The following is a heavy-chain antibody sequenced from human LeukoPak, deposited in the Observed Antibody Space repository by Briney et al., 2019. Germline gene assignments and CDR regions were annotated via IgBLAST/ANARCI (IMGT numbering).Heavy chain of an antibody. CDR1: GGSISSYY. CDR2: INHSGST. Sequence: SETLSLTCTVSGGSISSYYWSWIRQPPGKGLEWIGEINHSGSTNYNPSLKSRVTMSVDTSKNQFSLKLSSVTAADTAVYYCARDARWSDSSSWQKGHDAFDIWGQGTMVTVSS. D-gene: IGHD6-13*01. V-gene: IGHV4-34*01. J-gene: IGHJ3*02. CDR3: ARDARWSDSSSWQKGHDAFDI.